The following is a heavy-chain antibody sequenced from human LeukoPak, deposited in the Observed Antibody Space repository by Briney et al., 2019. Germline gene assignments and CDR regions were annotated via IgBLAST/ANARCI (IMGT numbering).Heavy chain of an antibody. Sequence: SETLSLTCTVSGGSISSGDYYWSWIRQPPGKGLEWIGYIYYSGSTYYNPSLKSRVTISVDTSKNQFSLNLSSVTAADTAVYYCARALLTGGDCYLDYWGQGTLVTVSS. CDR1: GGSISSGDYY. V-gene: IGHV4-30-4*01. CDR2: IYYSGST. J-gene: IGHJ4*02. D-gene: IGHD2-21*02. CDR3: ARALLTGGDCYLDY.